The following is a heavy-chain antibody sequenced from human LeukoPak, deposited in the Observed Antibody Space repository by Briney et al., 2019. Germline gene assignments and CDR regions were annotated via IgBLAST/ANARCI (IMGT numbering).Heavy chain of an antibody. Sequence: PSETLSLTCTVSGGSISSYYWSWIRQPAGKGLEWIGRIYTSGSTNYNPSLKSRVTMSVDTSKNQFSLKLSSVTAADTAVYYCARDLPYYYDSKDAFDIWGQGTMVTVSS. CDR1: GGSISSYY. CDR2: IYTSGST. V-gene: IGHV4-4*07. D-gene: IGHD3-22*01. CDR3: ARDLPYYYDSKDAFDI. J-gene: IGHJ3*02.